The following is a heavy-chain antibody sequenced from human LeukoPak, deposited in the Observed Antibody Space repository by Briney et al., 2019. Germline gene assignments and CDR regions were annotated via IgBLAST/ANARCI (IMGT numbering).Heavy chain of an antibody. CDR3: AKTIWFGELSSMDV. CDR1: GFTFSSYA. CDR2: ISGSGGST. D-gene: IGHD3-10*01. Sequence: GGSLRLSCAASGFTFSSYAMSWVRQALGRGLEWFSAISGSGGSTYYADSVRGRFTISRDNSKNTLYLQMNSLRAEDTAVYYCAKTIWFGELSSMDVWGQGTTVTVSS. V-gene: IGHV3-23*01. J-gene: IGHJ6*02.